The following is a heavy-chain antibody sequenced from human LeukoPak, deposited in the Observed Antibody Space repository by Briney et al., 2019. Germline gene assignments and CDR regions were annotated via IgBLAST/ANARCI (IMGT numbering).Heavy chain of an antibody. D-gene: IGHD4-11*01. V-gene: IGHV4-59*01. CDR3: ARLDYSNYVQDY. J-gene: IGHJ4*02. CDR2: IYYSGST. Sequence: SETLSLTCTVSGGSISSYYWSWIRQPPGKGLEWIGNIYYSGSTNCNPSLKGRVTISVDTSKNQFSLKLSSVTAADTAVYYCARLDYSNYVQDYWGQGTLVTVSS. CDR1: GGSISSYY.